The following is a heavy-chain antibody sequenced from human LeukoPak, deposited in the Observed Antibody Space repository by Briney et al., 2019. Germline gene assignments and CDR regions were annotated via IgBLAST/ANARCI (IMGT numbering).Heavy chain of an antibody. Sequence: PRGSLRLSCAASGFTFDDYAMHWVRQAPGKGLEWVSGISWNSGSIGYADSVKGRFTISRDNAKNSLYLQMNSLRAEDTALYYCARAAGYCSGGSCSPGSHDAFDIWGQGTMVTVSS. D-gene: IGHD2-15*01. CDR3: ARAAGYCSGGSCSPGSHDAFDI. V-gene: IGHV3-9*01. J-gene: IGHJ3*02. CDR2: ISWNSGSI. CDR1: GFTFDDYA.